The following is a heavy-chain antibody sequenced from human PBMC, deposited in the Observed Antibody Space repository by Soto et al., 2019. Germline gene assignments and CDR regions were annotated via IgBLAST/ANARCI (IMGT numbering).Heavy chain of an antibody. V-gene: IGHV5-10-1*01. CDR1: GYIFTDYW. D-gene: IGHD2-21*02. CDR2: IDPSDSYT. CDR3: ARHAVTATLTGGIDV. J-gene: IGHJ6*02. Sequence: PGESLKISCKGSGYIFTDYWISWVRQMPGKGLEWMGRIDPSDSYTTYSPSFQGHVTISADRSISTASLQWSSLKASDTAMYYCARHAVTATLTGGIDVWGQGTTVTAP.